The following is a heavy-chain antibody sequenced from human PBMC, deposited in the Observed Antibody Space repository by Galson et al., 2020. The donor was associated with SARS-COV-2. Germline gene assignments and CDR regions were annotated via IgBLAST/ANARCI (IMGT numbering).Heavy chain of an antibody. CDR1: GFTFSSYE. Sequence: GGSLRLSCAASGFTFSSYEMNWVRQAPGKGLEWVSYISSSGSTIYYADSVKGRFTISRDNAKNSLYLQMNSLRAEDTAVYYCARGLWHSVVVSDIRGGNTFDYWGQGTLVTVSS. CDR2: ISSSGSTI. CDR3: ARGLWHSVVVSDIRGGNTFDY. J-gene: IGHJ4*02. V-gene: IGHV3-48*03. D-gene: IGHD2-21*01.